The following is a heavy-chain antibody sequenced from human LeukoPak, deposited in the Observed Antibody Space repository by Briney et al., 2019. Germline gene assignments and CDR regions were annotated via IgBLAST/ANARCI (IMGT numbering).Heavy chain of an antibody. CDR3: ARTGGSIPPGIYYMDV. CDR1: GYTFTGYY. Sequence: ASVKVSCKASGYTFTGYYMHWVRQAPGQGLEWMGWINPNNGGTNYAQKFQGRVTMTRDTSISTAYMERSRLRSDDTAVYYCARTGGSIPPGIYYMDVWDKGTTVTVSS. V-gene: IGHV1-2*02. J-gene: IGHJ6*03. CDR2: INPNNGGT. D-gene: IGHD2-15*01.